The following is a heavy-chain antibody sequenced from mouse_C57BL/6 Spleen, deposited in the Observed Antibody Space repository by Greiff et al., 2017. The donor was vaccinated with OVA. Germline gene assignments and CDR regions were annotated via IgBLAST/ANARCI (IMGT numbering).Heavy chain of an antibody. CDR2: IDPSDSET. CDR3: ARSPTAQALYAMDY. CDR1: GYTFTSYW. V-gene: IGHV1-52*01. Sequence: VQLQQPGAELVRPGSSVKLSCKASGYTFTSYWMHWVKQRPIQGLEWIGNIDPSDSETHYNQKFKDKATLTVDKSSSTAYMQLSSLTSEDSAVYDCARSPTAQALYAMDYWGQGTSVTVSS. D-gene: IGHD3-2*02. J-gene: IGHJ4*01.